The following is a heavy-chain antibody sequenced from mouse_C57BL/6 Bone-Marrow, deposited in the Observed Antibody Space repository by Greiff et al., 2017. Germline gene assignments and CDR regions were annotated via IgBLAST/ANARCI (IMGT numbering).Heavy chain of an antibody. D-gene: IGHD1-1*01. Sequence: DVPLQESGAELVKPGASVKLSCTASGFNIKDYYIPWVKQRTEQGLEWIGRIDPEDGETKYAPKFQDKATITADTSSNTAYLQLSSLTSEDTAVYYCTRSLIYYGTNYWGQGTTLTVSS. V-gene: IGHV14-2*01. CDR3: TRSLIYYGTNY. J-gene: IGHJ2*01. CDR2: IDPEDGET. CDR1: GFNIKDYY.